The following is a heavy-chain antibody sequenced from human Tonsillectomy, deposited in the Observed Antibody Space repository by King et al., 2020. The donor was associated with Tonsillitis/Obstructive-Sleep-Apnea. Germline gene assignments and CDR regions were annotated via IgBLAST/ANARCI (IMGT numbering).Heavy chain of an antibody. J-gene: IGHJ4*02. D-gene: IGHD2-2*01. V-gene: IGHV3-15*01. CDR3: TTGWDCSSTSCYSPYYFDY. CDR2: IKSKTDGGTT. Sequence: VQLVESGGGLVKPGGSLRLSCAASGFTFSNAWMSWVRQAPGKGLEWVGRIKSKTDGGTTDYAAPVKGRFTISRDDSKNTLYLQMNSLKTEDTAVYYCTTGWDCSSTSCYSPYYFDYWGQGTLVTVSS. CDR1: GFTFSNAW.